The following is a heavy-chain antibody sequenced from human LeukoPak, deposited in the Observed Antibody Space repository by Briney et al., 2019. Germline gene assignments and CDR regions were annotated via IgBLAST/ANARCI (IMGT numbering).Heavy chain of an antibody. J-gene: IGHJ5*02. CDR2: ISGDGGST. CDR1: GFTFDDFV. V-gene: IGHV3-43*02. CDR3: ARDRYCSYTTCHGWFDP. Sequence: GGSLRLSCAASGFTFDDFVMHWVRQAPGKGLEWVSLISGDGGSTYYADSVKGRFTISRDNSKSSLYLQMNSLRTEDTALYYCARDRYCSYTTCHGWFDPWGQGTLVTVSS. D-gene: IGHD2-2*01.